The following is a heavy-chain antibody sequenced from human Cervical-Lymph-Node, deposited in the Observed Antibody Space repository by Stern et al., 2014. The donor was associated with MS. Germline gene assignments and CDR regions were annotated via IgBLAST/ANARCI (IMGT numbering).Heavy chain of an antibody. J-gene: IGHJ5*02. CDR3: ARLNSSGYYYVWFDP. V-gene: IGHV5-51*01. Sequence: EVQLVESGAEVKKPGESLKISCKGSGYSFTSYWIGWVRQMPGKGLEWMGIIYPGDSDTRYSPSFQGQVPISADKSISTAYLQWSSLKASDTAMYYCARLNSSGYYYVWFDPWGQGTLVTVSS. CDR1: GYSFTSYW. D-gene: IGHD3-22*01. CDR2: IYPGDSDT.